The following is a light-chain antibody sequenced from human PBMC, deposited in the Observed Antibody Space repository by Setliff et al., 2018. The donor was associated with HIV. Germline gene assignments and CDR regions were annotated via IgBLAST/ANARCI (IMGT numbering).Light chain of an antibody. CDR2: DVS. CDR3: CSYAGSYTYV. CDR1: SSAVGGYNY. V-gene: IGLV2-11*01. Sequence: QSALTQPRSVSGSPGQSVTISCTGTSSAVGGYNYVSWYQQHPGKAPTLMIYDVSKRPSGVPDRFSGSKSGNTASRTISGLQAEDEADYYCCSYAGSYTYVYGTGTKVTVL. J-gene: IGLJ1*01.